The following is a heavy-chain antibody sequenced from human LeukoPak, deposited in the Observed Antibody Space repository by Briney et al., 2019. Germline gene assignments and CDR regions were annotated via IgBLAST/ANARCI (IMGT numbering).Heavy chain of an antibody. V-gene: IGHV3-23*01. D-gene: IGHD3-22*01. CDR1: AFTFSSYA. J-gene: IGHJ1*01. CDR3: AKDVGIVSQH. Sequence: GGSLRLSCAASAFTFSSYAMSWVRQAPGKGLEWVPGITGSGGSTYYADSVKGRFTISRDNSKNTLYLQMNSLRAEDTAVYYCAKDVGIVSQHWGQGTLVTVSS. CDR2: ITGSGGST.